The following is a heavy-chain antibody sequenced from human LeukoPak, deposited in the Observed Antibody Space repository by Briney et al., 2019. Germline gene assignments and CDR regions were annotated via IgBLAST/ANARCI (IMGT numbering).Heavy chain of an antibody. CDR3: ASRDYGSGSGIDY. V-gene: IGHV4-4*02. CDR1: GGSISSSNW. D-gene: IGHD3-10*01. CDR2: IYHSGST. J-gene: IGHJ4*02. Sequence: SGTLSLTCAVSGGSISSSNWWSWVRQPPGKGLEWIGEIYHSGSTNYNPSLKSRVTILVDKSKNQFSLKLSSVTAADTAVYYCASRDYGSGSGIDYWGQGTLVTVSS.